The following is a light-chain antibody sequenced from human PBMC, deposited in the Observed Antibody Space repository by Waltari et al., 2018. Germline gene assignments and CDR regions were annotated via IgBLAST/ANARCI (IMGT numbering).Light chain of an antibody. CDR2: PFT. Sequence: QSALTQPASVSVSPGQSITISCTGTSSDVGAFNHGPWYQQHPAKAPKLLIYPFTDRPSGVSDRFSGSKAGNTASLTISGLQAEDEADYYCFSYTRSNTLVFGTGTRVTV. J-gene: IGLJ1*01. V-gene: IGLV2-14*01. CDR1: SSDVGAFNH. CDR3: FSYTRSNTLV.